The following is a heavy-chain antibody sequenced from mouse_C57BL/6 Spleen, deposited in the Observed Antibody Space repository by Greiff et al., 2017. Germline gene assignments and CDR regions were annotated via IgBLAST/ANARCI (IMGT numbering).Heavy chain of an antibody. Sequence: EVMLVESGGGLVKPGGSLKLSCAASGFTFSSYAMSWVRQTPEKRLEWVATISDGGSYTYYPHNVKGRFTISRDNAKNNLYLQMSHLKSEDTAMYYCASGRGSNYWFAYWGQGTLVTVSA. J-gene: IGHJ3*01. CDR2: ISDGGSYT. D-gene: IGHD2-5*01. CDR1: GFTFSSYA. V-gene: IGHV5-4*03. CDR3: ASGRGSNYWFAY.